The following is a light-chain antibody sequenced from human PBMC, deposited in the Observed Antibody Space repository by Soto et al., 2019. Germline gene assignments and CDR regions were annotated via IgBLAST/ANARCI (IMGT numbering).Light chain of an antibody. CDR1: SGSIANNY. CDR2: ENN. CDR3: QSYDSDFVV. V-gene: IGLV6-57*04. Sequence: NFMLTQPHSVSESPGMTLSISCTRSSGSIANNYVQWYQQRPGSAPTTVIYENNQRLSGVPDRFSGSTDGSSNSASLTISGLQTEDEADYYFQSYDSDFVVFGGGTKLTVL. J-gene: IGLJ2*01.